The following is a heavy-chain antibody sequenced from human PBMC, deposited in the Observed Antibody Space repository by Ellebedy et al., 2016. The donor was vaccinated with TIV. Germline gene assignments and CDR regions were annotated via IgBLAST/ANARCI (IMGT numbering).Heavy chain of an antibody. D-gene: IGHD3-10*02. Sequence: MPSETLSLTCTVSGGSISSYYWSWIRQPPGKGLEWIGYIYYSGSTKYNPSLKSRVTISVDTSNNQFSLKLSSVTAADTAVYYCASPCSGRTWFDPWGQGTLVTVSS. CDR1: GGSISSYY. CDR3: ASPCSGRTWFDP. J-gene: IGHJ5*02. CDR2: IYYSGST. V-gene: IGHV4-59*12.